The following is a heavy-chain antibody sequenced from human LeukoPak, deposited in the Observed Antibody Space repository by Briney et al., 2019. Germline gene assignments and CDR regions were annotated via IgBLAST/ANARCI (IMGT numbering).Heavy chain of an antibody. CDR1: GFTFSSHW. Sequence: PGGSPRLSCAASGFTFSSHWMHWVRQAPGKGLEWVSYISSSGSTIYYADSVKGRFTISRDNAKNSLYLQMNSLRAEDTAIYYCARQDRVLIAFDYWGQGTLVTVSS. CDR2: ISSSGSTI. D-gene: IGHD3-3*01. CDR3: ARQDRVLIAFDY. J-gene: IGHJ4*02. V-gene: IGHV3-48*03.